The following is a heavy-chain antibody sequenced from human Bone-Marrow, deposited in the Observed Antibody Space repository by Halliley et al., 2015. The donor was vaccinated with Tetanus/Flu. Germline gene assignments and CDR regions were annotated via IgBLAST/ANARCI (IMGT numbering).Heavy chain of an antibody. V-gene: IGHV3-30*18. CDR1: GFIFSSYG. CDR2: VSNDGGRT. J-gene: IGHJ4*02. Sequence: SLRLSCAGSGFIFSSYGMHWVRQAPGKGLEWVAVVSNDGGRTHYADSVKGRFTMSRDNSKNTVSLQMNSLRVEDTAVYYCVKRASDSAGYYFEKWGQGTLVTVSS. CDR3: VKRASDSAGYYFEK. D-gene: IGHD3-22*01.